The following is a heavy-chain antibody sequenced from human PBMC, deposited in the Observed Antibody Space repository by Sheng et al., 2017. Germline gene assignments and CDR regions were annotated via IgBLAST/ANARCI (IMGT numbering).Heavy chain of an antibody. CDR2: ISRSSSTI. CDR3: ARVADRSSSCPDY. D-gene: IGHD6-13*01. V-gene: IGHV3-48*01. J-gene: IGHJ4*02. Sequence: EVQLVESGGGLVQPGGSLRLPCAASGFTFSSYSMNWVRQAPGKGLEWVSYISRSSSTIYYADSVKGRFTISRDNAKNSLYLQMNSLRAEDTAVYYCARVADRSSSCPDYWGQGTLVTVSS. CDR1: GFTFSSYS.